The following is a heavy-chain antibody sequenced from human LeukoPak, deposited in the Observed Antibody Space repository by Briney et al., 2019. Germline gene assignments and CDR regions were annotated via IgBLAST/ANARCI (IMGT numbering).Heavy chain of an antibody. V-gene: IGHV4-39*07. CDR3: ARVRKTWIQLWLKGDYYYMDV. D-gene: IGHD5-18*01. CDR1: GGSISISNYY. J-gene: IGHJ6*03. Sequence: PSETLSLTYTVSGGSISISNYYWGWIRQPPGKGLEWIGSMSYSGRTYYNPSLKTRVTVSLDTSKNQFSLNLISVTAADTAVYYCARVRKTWIQLWLKGDYYYMDVWGKGTTVTVSS. CDR2: MSYSGRT.